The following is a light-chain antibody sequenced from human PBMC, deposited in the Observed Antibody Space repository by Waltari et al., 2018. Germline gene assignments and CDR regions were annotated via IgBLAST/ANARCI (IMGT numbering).Light chain of an antibody. CDR2: GAS. CDR3: QQYGSSPPDT. CDR1: QSVNSY. J-gene: IGKJ4*01. Sequence: EIVLTQSPGTLSLSPGEGATLPCRASQSVNSYLAWYQQKPGQAPRLLIYGASTRATGIPDRFSGSGSGTDFTLTITRLEPEDFAVYYCQQYGSSPPDTFGGGTKVEIE. V-gene: IGKV3-20*01.